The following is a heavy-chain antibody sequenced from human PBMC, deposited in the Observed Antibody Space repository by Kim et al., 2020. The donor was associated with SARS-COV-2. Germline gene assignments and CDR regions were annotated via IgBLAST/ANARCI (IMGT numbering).Heavy chain of an antibody. CDR1: GFTFGDYA. CDR2: LTWNSGDI. CDR3: VKDYKAYYFDRYGLIPYYYGLDV. J-gene: IGHJ6*02. V-gene: IGHV3-9*01. Sequence: GGSLRLSCVASGFTFGDYAMHWVRQAPGKGLEWVSGLTWNSGDIGYADSVKGRFTISRDNAKNSLFLQMHSLRPEDTALYYCVKDYKAYYFDRYGLIPYYYGLDVWGQGTTVTVSS. D-gene: IGHD3-22*01.